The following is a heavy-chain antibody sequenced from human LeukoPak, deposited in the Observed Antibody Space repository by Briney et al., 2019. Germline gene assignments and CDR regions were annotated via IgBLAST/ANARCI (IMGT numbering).Heavy chain of an antibody. V-gene: IGHV4-4*02. J-gene: IGHJ4*02. Sequence: SETLSLTCAVSGGSISSSNWWSWVRQPPGKGLEWIGEIYHSGSTNYNPPLKSRVTISLDKSKNQFSLKLYSVTAADTAVYYCARASHDYGDYSHFDYWGQGTLVTVSS. CDR1: GGSISSSNW. CDR2: IYHSGST. D-gene: IGHD4-17*01. CDR3: ARASHDYGDYSHFDY.